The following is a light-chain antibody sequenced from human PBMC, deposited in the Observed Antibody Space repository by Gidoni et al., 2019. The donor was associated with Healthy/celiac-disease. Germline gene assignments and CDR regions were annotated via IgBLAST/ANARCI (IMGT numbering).Light chain of an antibody. Sequence: DIQMTQSPSSLSASVGDRVTITCRASQSICSYLNWYQQKPGKAPKLLIYAASSLQSGVPSRCSSSGSGTDFTLTISRQQPEDVASYCCQQSYSTPTFGQGTKVEIK. CDR2: AAS. V-gene: IGKV1-39*01. CDR1: QSICSY. CDR3: QQSYSTPT. J-gene: IGKJ1*01.